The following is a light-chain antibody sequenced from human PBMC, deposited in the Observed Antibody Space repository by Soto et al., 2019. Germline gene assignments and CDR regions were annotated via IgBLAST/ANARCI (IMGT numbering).Light chain of an antibody. CDR3: QAWDSSTVV. CDR2: QDS. Sequence: SYELTQPPSVSVSPGKTASITCSGDKLGDKYACWYQQKPGQSPVLVIYQDSKRHSGIPERFSGSNSGNTATLTISGTQAMDEADYYCQAWDSSTVVFGGGTKLTVL. J-gene: IGLJ2*01. V-gene: IGLV3-1*01. CDR1: KLGDKY.